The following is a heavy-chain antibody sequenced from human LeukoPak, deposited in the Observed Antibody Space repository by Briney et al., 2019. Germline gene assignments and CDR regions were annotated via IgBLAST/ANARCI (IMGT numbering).Heavy chain of an antibody. CDR2: INIDVSNT. CDR3: ATSRTFDY. Sequence: GGALRLSCAASGFTLSSYWMHCVRQAPGKGLVWVSHINIDVSNTRYADSVKGRFTISRDNDENTLYLQMNSLRVDDTAVYYCATSRTFDYWGQGTLVPVSS. CDR1: GFTLSSYW. J-gene: IGHJ4*02. V-gene: IGHV3-74*01.